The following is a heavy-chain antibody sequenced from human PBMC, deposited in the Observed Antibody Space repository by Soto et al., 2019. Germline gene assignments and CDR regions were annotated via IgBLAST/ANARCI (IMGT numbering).Heavy chain of an antibody. J-gene: IGHJ6*02. CDR1: GYTFTGYY. V-gene: IGHV1-2*06. Sequence: ASVKVSCKASGYTFTGYYMHWVRQAPGQGLEWMGRINPNSGGTNYAQKFQGRVTMTRDTSISTAYMELSRLRSDDTAVYYCARGKQLVGYYYYGMDVWGQGTTVTVSS. CDR3: ARGKQLVGYYYYGMDV. CDR2: INPNSGGT. D-gene: IGHD6-6*01.